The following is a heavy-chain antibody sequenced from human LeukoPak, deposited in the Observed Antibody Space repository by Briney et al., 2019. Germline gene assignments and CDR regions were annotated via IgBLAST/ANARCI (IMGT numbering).Heavy chain of an antibody. V-gene: IGHV3-72*01. CDR1: GFTFSSYA. CDR2: TKNKANSYTT. CDR3: TRVLGGSYHGGFDY. D-gene: IGHD1-26*01. J-gene: IGHJ4*02. Sequence: PGGSLRPSCAASGFTFSSYAMGWVRQAPGKGLGWVGRTKNKANSYTTEYAASVKGRFTVSRDDSKNSLYLQMNSLKTEDTAVYYCTRVLGGSYHGGFDYWGQGTLVTVSS.